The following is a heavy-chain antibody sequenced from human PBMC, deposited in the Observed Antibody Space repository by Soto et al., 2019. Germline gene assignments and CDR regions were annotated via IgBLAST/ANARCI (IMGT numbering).Heavy chain of an antibody. CDR3: ARDRADITIFGVVIPDAFDI. J-gene: IGHJ3*02. V-gene: IGHV1-18*01. CDR2: ISAYNGNT. Sequence: QVQLVQSGAEVKKPGASVKVSCKASGYTFTSYGISWVRQAPGQGLEWMGWISAYNGNTNYAQKLQGKVTMTKDTYTSTAYMELRSLRSDDTAVYYCARDRADITIFGVVIPDAFDIWGQGTMVTVSS. CDR1: GYTFTSYG. D-gene: IGHD3-3*01.